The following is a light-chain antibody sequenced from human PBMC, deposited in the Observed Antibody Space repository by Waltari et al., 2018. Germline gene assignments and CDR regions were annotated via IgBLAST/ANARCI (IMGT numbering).Light chain of an antibody. J-gene: IGKJ1*01. V-gene: IGKV1-12*01. Sequence: DIQMTQSPSSLSASVGDKVTITCRASQGISSWLAWYQQKPGKAPKLLIYAASSLQSGFPSSFSGSGSGTDYTLTISSLQPEDFATYYCQQGYNTPCTFGQGTKVEIK. CDR1: QGISSW. CDR2: AAS. CDR3: QQGYNTPCT.